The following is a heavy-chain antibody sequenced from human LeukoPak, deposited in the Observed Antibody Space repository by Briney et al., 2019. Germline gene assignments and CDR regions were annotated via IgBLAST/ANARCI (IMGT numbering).Heavy chain of an antibody. Sequence: GGSLRLSCAASGFTFSSYAMHWVPQAPGKGLEYVSAISSNGGSTYYANSVKGRFTISRDGAKNSLYLQMNSLRAEDTAVYYCARGQYCSGGSCSTGWFDPWGQGTLVTVSS. D-gene: IGHD2-15*01. J-gene: IGHJ5*02. V-gene: IGHV3-64*01. CDR2: ISSNGGST. CDR1: GFTFSSYA. CDR3: ARGQYCSGGSCSTGWFDP.